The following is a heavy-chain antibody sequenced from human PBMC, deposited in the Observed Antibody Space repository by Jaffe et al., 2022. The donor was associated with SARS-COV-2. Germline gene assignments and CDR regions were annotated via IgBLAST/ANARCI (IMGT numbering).Heavy chain of an antibody. D-gene: IGHD1-26*01. CDR2: IYHSGST. V-gene: IGHV4-4*02. Sequence: QVQLQESGPGLVKPSGTLSLTCAVSGGSISSSNWWSWVRQPPGKGLEWIGEIYHSGSTNYNPSLKSRVTISVDKSKNQFSLKLSSVTAADTAVYYCARSRYYGGNPSLVGATTSGSFVDYWGQGTLVTVSS. CDR1: GGSISSSNW. J-gene: IGHJ4*02. CDR3: ARSRYYGGNPSLVGATTSGSFVDY.